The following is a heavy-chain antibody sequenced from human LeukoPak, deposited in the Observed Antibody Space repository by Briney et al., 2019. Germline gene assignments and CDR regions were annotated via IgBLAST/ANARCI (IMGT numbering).Heavy chain of an antibody. CDR2: INPKRGGT. CDR1: GYTFTGYY. D-gene: IGHD3-10*01. J-gene: IGHJ4*02. V-gene: IGHV1-2*06. Sequence: DSVKVSCKASGYTFTGYYMSWVRQAPGQGLEWMGRINPKRGGTNYAQKFQGRVTMNRDTYNRTAYMEMSRLRSDDTAVYYCARGDPAMVRGVIRSPTGTNWGQGTLVTVSS. CDR3: ARGDPAMVRGVIRSPTGTN.